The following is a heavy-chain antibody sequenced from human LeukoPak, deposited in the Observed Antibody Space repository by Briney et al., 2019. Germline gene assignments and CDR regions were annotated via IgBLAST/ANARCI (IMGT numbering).Heavy chain of an antibody. V-gene: IGHV4-34*01. CDR2: INQRRNT. J-gene: IGHJ2*01. CDR1: GGSFSGYS. CDR3: ARHGWHAWYFDL. D-gene: IGHD6-19*01. Sequence: SETLSLTCVVYGGSFSGYSWSWIRQPPGKGLEWIGEINQRRNTNYNPSLKSRVTISVDTSKNQFSLKLSSVTAADTAVYFCARHGWHAWYFDLWGRGTLVTVSS.